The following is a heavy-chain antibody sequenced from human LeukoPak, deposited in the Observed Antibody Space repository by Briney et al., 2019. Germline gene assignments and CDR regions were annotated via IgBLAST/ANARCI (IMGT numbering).Heavy chain of an antibody. Sequence: SETLSLTCTVSGGSISGYYWTWIRQSPGKGLEWIGYVSSTGSTNYTPSFKSRVTISIDTSKSQFSLMLTSVTAADTAVYYCARGVGSGWSDYWGQGTLVTVSS. V-gene: IGHV4-59*01. CDR1: GGSISGYY. CDR3: ARGVGSGWSDY. CDR2: VSSTGST. D-gene: IGHD6-19*01. J-gene: IGHJ4*02.